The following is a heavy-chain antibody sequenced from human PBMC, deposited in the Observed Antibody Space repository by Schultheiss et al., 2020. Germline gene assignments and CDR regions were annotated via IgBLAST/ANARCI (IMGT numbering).Heavy chain of an antibody. D-gene: IGHD4-17*01. CDR2: IYYSGST. Sequence: SETLSLTCTVSGGSISSSSYYWSWIRQPPGKGLEWIGYIYYSGSTNYNPSLKSRVTISVDTSKNQFSLKLSSVTAADTAVYYCARGVTTFDYWGQGTLVTVSS. J-gene: IGHJ4*02. CDR3: ARGVTTFDY. CDR1: GGSISSSSYY. V-gene: IGHV4-61*05.